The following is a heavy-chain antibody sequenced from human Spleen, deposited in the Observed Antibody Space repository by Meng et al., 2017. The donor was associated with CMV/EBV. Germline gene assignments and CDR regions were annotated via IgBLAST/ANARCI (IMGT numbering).Heavy chain of an antibody. J-gene: IGHJ4*02. Sequence: LSLDYPVSSTCISSSYWSWIRQPPGKRLKWLGCVIHSEGTNYNPSLKSRLSISIDTSNHKISLKLNSVTAADTAVYYCAGGSAPCPGYWDQGTLVTVSS. CDR2: VIHSEGT. D-gene: IGHD6-13*01. V-gene: IGHV4-59*01. CDR3: AGGSAPCPGY. CDR1: STCISSSY.